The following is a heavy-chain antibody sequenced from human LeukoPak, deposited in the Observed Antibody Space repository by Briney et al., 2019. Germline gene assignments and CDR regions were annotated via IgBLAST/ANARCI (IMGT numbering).Heavy chain of an antibody. V-gene: IGHV3-30-3*01. CDR1: GFTFSSYA. Sequence: PGRSLRLSCVVSGFTFSSYAMHWVRQAPGKGLEWVAVIPYDGSNKYYADSVKGRFTISRDNSRNTLYLQMNSLRVEDTAVYYCAREVGGTSSSFPDYWGQGTLVTVSA. D-gene: IGHD6-6*01. CDR2: IPYDGSNK. J-gene: IGHJ4*02. CDR3: AREVGGTSSSFPDY.